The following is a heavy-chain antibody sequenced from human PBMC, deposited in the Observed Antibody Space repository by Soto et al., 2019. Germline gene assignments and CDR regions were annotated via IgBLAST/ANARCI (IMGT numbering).Heavy chain of an antibody. V-gene: IGHV1-69*02. CDR3: ARRSCSPISCPRHGFDI. CDR1: GNTLSSNI. D-gene: IGHD2-15*01. CDR2: IIPILGLT. Sequence: SVKVSCKSSGNTLSSNIIIGVRQAPGQGLEWMGRIIPILGLTNYAQKFQGRVTITTDASADTSTSTAYMELSSLRSEDTAVYYCARRSCSPISCPRHGFDIWGQGTMVTVPS. J-gene: IGHJ3*02.